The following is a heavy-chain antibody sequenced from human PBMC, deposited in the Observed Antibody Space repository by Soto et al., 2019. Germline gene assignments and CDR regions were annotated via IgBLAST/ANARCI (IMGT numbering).Heavy chain of an antibody. Sequence: SETLPLTCTVSGGSISSYYWIWIRQPPGKGLEWIGYIYYSGSTNYNPSLKSRVTISVDTSKNQFSLKLSSVTAADTAVYYCARVSIAAAGHYFDYWGQGTLVTVSS. V-gene: IGHV4-59*01. CDR1: GGSISSYY. CDR2: IYYSGST. CDR3: ARVSIAAAGHYFDY. D-gene: IGHD6-13*01. J-gene: IGHJ4*02.